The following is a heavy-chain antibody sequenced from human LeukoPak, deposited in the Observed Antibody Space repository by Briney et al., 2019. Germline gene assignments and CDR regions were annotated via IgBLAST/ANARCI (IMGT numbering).Heavy chain of an antibody. J-gene: IGHJ4*02. V-gene: IGHV4-34*01. CDR2: INHSGST. D-gene: IGHD5-18*01. CDR1: GFTFSSYG. Sequence: GSLRLSCAASGFTFSSYGMSWVRQAPGKGLEWIGEINHSGSTNYNPSLKSRVTISVDTSKNQFSLKLSSVTAADTAVYYCARVAPKRGYSYGIGYWGQGTLVTVSS. CDR3: ARVAPKRGYSYGIGY.